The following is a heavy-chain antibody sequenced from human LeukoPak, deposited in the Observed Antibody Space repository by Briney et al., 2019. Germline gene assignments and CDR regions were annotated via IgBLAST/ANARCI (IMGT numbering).Heavy chain of an antibody. CDR2: ISENGAKT. CDR1: GFTFSAYA. Sequence: GGSLRLPCAASGFTFSAYAMNWVRQAPGKGLEWVSSISENGAKTYCVDSVKGRFTISRDNSKSTLYLQMNGLRAEDTAVYYCSNSHFRDRWGQGTLVTVSS. D-gene: IGHD3-3*02. V-gene: IGHV3-23*01. CDR3: SNSHFRDR. J-gene: IGHJ4*02.